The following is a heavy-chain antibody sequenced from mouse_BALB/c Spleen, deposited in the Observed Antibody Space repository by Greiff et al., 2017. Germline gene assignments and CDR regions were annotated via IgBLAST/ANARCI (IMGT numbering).Heavy chain of an antibody. CDR3: ARPYYGNYYAMDY. CDR1: GFTFSDYY. D-gene: IGHD2-10*01. V-gene: IGHV5-4*02. Sequence: EVKLVESGGGLVKPGGSLKLSCAASGFTFSDYYMYWVRQTPEKRLEWVATISDGGSYTYYPDSVKGRFTISRDNAKNTLFLQMTSLRSEDTAMYYCARPYYGNYYAMDYWGQGTSVTVSS. J-gene: IGHJ4*01. CDR2: ISDGGSYT.